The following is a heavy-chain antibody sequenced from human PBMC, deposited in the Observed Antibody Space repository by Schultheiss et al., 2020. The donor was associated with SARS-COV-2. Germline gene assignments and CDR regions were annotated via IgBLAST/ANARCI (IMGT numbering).Heavy chain of an antibody. CDR3: TRCISGSYERYAFDI. J-gene: IGHJ3*02. CDR1: GFTFSNAW. D-gene: IGHD1-26*01. Sequence: GGSLRLSCAASGFTFSNAWMSWVRQAPGKGLEWVGRIKSKTDGGTTDYAAPVKGRFTISRDDSKSIAYLQMNSLKTEDTAVYYCTRCISGSYERYAFDIWGQGTMVTVSS. V-gene: IGHV3-15*01. CDR2: IKSKTDGGTT.